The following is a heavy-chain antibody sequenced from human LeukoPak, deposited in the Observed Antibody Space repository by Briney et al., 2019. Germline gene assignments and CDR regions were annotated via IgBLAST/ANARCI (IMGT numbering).Heavy chain of an antibody. J-gene: IGHJ5*02. Sequence: PAGGSLRLSCVASGFTFHDYAMHWVRLPPGKGLEWVSGISWNSSGIGYADSVKGRFTISRDNAKNTLYLQMNSLRAEDTAVYYCASATYYPTGFDPWGQGTLVIVSS. V-gene: IGHV3-9*01. D-gene: IGHD3-10*01. CDR3: ASATYYPTGFDP. CDR2: ISWNSSGI. CDR1: GFTFHDYA.